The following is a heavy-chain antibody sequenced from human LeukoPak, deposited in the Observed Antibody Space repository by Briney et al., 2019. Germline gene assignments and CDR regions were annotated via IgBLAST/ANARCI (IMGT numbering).Heavy chain of an antibody. CDR3: ARDRWYAFDY. J-gene: IGHJ4*02. CDR2: ISANSGDT. V-gene: IGHV1-18*01. Sequence: ASVKVSCKASGYTFTVNGISWMRHAPGQGLEWLGWISANSGDTNYAEQFQGSLTLATDTSTSTAYMELRSLRDDDTAVYYCARDRWYAFDYWGQGTLVTVSS. CDR1: GYTFTVNG. D-gene: IGHD6-13*01.